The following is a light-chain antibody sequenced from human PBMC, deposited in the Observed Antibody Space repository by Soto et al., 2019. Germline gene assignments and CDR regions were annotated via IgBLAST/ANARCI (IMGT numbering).Light chain of an antibody. CDR2: AAS. Sequence: EIVMTQSPATLSVSTGERATLSCRASQSVSSNLAWYQQKPGQAPRLLIYAASTRATGIPARFSGSGSGTEFTLTISSLQSEDFAVYYCQQYNNWPVFGQGAKVDI. V-gene: IGKV3-15*01. CDR3: QQYNNWPV. CDR1: QSVSSN. J-gene: IGKJ1*01.